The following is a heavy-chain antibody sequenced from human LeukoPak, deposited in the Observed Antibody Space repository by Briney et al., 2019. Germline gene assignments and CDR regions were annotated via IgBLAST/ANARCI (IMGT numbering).Heavy chain of an antibody. CDR2: ITSPVGRI. CDR1: GITFSNAW. J-gene: IGHJ4*02. CDR3: ATDGRSSGWYGFDY. Sequence: GGSLRLSCAASGITFSNAWMNWVRQAPGKGLEWVSSITSPVGRIYYADSLKGRITISRDNARSSLYLQMNSLRAEDTAVYYCATDGRSSGWYGFDYWGLGTLVTVSS. D-gene: IGHD6-19*01. V-gene: IGHV3-21*01.